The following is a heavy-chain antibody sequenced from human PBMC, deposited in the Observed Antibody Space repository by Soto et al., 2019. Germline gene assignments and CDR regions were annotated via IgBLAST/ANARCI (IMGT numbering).Heavy chain of an antibody. J-gene: IGHJ6*02. CDR1: GGSISSSSYY. D-gene: IGHD6-6*01. V-gene: IGHV4-39*01. CDR3: ARHVRGSSSRLYYYYGMDV. CDR2: IYYSGST. Sequence: SETLSLTCTVSGGSISSSSYYWGWIRQPPGKGLEWIGSIYYSGSTYYNPSLKSRITISVDTSKNQFSLKLSSVTAADTAVYYCARHVRGSSSRLYYYYGMDVWGQGTTVTVSS.